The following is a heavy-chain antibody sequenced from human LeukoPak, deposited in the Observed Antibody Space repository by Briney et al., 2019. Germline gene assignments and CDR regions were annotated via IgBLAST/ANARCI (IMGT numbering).Heavy chain of an antibody. D-gene: IGHD6-19*01. CDR1: GFTFSSYG. CDR3: AREDSSARFDD. V-gene: IGHV3-33*01. CDR2: IWYDGSNK. Sequence: GGSLRLSCAASGFTFSSYGMNWVRQAPGKGPEWVAVIWYDGSNKDYADSVKGRFTISRDNSKNTLYLQMNSLRAEDTAVYYCAREDSSARFDDWGQGTLVTVSS. J-gene: IGHJ4*02.